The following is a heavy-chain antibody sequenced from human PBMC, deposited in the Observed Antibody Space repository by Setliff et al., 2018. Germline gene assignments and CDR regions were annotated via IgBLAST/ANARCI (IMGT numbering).Heavy chain of an antibody. J-gene: IGHJ3*02. D-gene: IGHD6-25*01. CDR1: GFTFRTFS. Sequence: GGSLRLSCAAPGFTFRTFSMHWVRQAPGKGLEWVSSISPDSIYIYYADSVKGRLTISRDNAWDSLYLQMNSLGAEDTAVYYCARSPANGGHDAFDIWGRGTMVTVSS. CDR3: ARSPANGGHDAFDI. CDR2: ISPDSIYI. V-gene: IGHV3-21*01.